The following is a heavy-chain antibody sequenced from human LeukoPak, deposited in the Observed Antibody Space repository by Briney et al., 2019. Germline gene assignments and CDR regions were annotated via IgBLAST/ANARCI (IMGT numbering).Heavy chain of an antibody. CDR3: AKDPHYYDSSGYLDY. CDR2: INSDGSST. CDR1: GFTFSSYW. V-gene: IGHV3-74*01. D-gene: IGHD3-22*01. J-gene: IGHJ4*02. Sequence: GGPLRLSCAASGFTFSSYWMHWVRHAPGKGLVWVSRINSDGSSTTYADSVKGRFTISRDNAKNTLYLRMNSLRAEDTAVYYCAKDPHYYDSSGYLDYWGQGTLVTVSS.